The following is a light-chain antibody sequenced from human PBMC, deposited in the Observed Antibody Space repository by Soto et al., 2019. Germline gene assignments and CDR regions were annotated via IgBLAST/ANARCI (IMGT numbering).Light chain of an antibody. CDR1: QSISSD. Sequence: ETVLTQSPAILSVSLGERSTFSCRASQSISSDLAWYQQKPGQVPRLLIYGASTRATGIPARFSGSGSGTEFTLTIRGLQSDDFAVYHCQQYNSWPHSFGQGTKLEI. J-gene: IGKJ2*01. CDR2: GAS. V-gene: IGKV3-15*01. CDR3: QQYNSWPHS.